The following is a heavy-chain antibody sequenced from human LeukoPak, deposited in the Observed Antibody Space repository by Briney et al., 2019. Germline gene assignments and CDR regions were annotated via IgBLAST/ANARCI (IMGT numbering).Heavy chain of an antibody. V-gene: IGHV3-21*01. CDR3: ARDRDQYYDFWSGYYRDAFDI. J-gene: IGHJ3*02. D-gene: IGHD3-3*01. Sequence: GGSLRLSCAASGFTFSSYSMNWVRQAPGKGLEWVSSISSSSSYIYYADSVKGRFTISRDNAKNSLYLQMNSLRAEDTAVYYCARDRDQYYDFWSGYYRDAFDIWGQGTMVTVSS. CDR2: ISSSSSYI. CDR1: GFTFSSYS.